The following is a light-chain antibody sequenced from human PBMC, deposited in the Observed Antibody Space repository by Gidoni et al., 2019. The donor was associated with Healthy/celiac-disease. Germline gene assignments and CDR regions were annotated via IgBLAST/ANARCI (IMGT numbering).Light chain of an antibody. Sequence: NFMLTQPHSVSESPGKTVTISCTSSSGSIASNYVQWYQQRPGSAPTTVLYEDNPRPSGVPDRFSGSTDSSSNSASLTIAGLKTEDEAHYYCQSYDSSNVVFGGWTKLTV. J-gene: IGLJ2*01. CDR1: SGSIASNY. CDR2: EDN. CDR3: QSYDSSNVV. V-gene: IGLV6-57*04.